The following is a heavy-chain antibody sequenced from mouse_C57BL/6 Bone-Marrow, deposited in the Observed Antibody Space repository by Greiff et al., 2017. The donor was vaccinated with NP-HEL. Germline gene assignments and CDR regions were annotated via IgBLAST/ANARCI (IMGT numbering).Heavy chain of an antibody. V-gene: IGHV5-9*01. Sequence: DVQLQESGGGLVKPGGSLKLSCAASGFTFSSYTMSWVRQTPEQRLEWVATISGGGGNTYYPDSVKGRFTISRDNAKNTLYLQMSSLRSEDTALYYCARTTVPFDYWGQGTTLTVSS. CDR2: ISGGGGNT. CDR3: ARTTVPFDY. D-gene: IGHD1-1*01. CDR1: GFTFSSYT. J-gene: IGHJ2*01.